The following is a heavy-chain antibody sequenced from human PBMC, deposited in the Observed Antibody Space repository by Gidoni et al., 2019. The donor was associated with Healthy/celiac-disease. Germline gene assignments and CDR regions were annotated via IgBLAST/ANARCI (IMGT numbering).Heavy chain of an antibody. CDR3: AKGRLGNYYGSGSSDY. J-gene: IGHJ4*02. CDR1: GFTFSSYA. Sequence: EVQLLESGGGLVQPGGSLRLSCAASGFTFSSYAMSWVRQAPGKGLEWVSAISGSGGSTYYADSVKGRFTISRDNSKNTLYLQMNSLRAEDTAVYYCAKGRLGNYYGSGSSDYWGQGTLVTVSS. V-gene: IGHV3-23*01. CDR2: ISGSGGST. D-gene: IGHD3-10*01.